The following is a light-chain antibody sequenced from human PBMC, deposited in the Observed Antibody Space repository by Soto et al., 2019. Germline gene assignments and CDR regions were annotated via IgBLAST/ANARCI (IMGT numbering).Light chain of an antibody. CDR1: QGISSY. Sequence: DIQLTQSPSFLSASVGDRVTITCRASQGISSYLACYQQKPEKAPKLLIYASSTLQSGVPSRFSGSGSGTEFTLTISSLQPEDFATYCCQQLTFGGGTKVEIK. V-gene: IGKV1-9*01. J-gene: IGKJ4*01. CDR3: QQLT. CDR2: ASS.